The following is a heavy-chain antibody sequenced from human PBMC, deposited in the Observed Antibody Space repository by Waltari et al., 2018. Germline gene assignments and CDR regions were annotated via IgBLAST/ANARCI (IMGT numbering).Heavy chain of an antibody. CDR3: ANHREIITHAFDI. D-gene: IGHD3-22*01. V-gene: IGHV3-23*03. CDR2: IYSGGST. Sequence: EVQLLESGGGLVQPGGSLRLSCAASGFTFSSYALRWVRQAPGKGLEWVSVIYSGGSTYYADSVKGRFTISRDNSKNTLYLQMNSLRAEDTAVYYCANHREIITHAFDIWGQGTMVTVSS. J-gene: IGHJ3*02. CDR1: GFTFSSYA.